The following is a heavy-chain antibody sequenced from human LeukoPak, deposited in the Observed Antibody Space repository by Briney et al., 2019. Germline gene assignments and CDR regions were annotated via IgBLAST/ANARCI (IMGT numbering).Heavy chain of an antibody. V-gene: IGHV3-74*01. Sequence: PGGSLRLSCSASGFTFSSYWMHWVRQAPGKGLVWISRIKSDGSSANYADSVKGRFTISRDNARSTLSLQMSSLKAEDTAVYYCGTVFDHWGPGILVTVSS. CDR1: GFTFSSYW. J-gene: IGHJ4*02. CDR2: IKSDGSSA. CDR3: GTVFDH.